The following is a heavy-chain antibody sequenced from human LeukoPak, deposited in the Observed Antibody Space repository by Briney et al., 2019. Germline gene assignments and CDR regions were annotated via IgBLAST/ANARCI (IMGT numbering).Heavy chain of an antibody. J-gene: IGHJ5*02. CDR1: GGSISSHY. CDR2: IYYSGST. V-gene: IGHV4-59*11. Sequence: SETLSLTCTVSGGSISSHYWSWIRQPPGKGLEWIGYIYYSGSTNYNPSLKSRVTISVDTSKNQSSLKLSSVTAADTAVYYCARVLYDFWSGYYPFNWFDPWGQGTLVTVSS. D-gene: IGHD3-3*01. CDR3: ARVLYDFWSGYYPFNWFDP.